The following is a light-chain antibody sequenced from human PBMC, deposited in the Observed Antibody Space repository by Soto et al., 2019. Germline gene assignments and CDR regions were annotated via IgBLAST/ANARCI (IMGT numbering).Light chain of an antibody. V-gene: IGLV2-8*01. CDR3: SSYAGDNRLV. Sequence: QSALTQPPSASGSPGQSVTISCTGTSSDIGRYNYVSWYQQHPGKAPKLIVFEVAQRPTGVPDRFSASKSGNTASLTVSGLHAEDEADYYCSSYAGDNRLVFGGGTKVTVL. CDR2: EVA. CDR1: SSDIGRYNY. J-gene: IGLJ3*02.